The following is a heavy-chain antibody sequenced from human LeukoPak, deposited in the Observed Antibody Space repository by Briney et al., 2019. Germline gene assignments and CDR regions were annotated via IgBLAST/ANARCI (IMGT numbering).Heavy chain of an antibody. CDR1: DFTLSDYY. CDR2: ISSSGSTI. J-gene: IGHJ4*02. CDR3: ARDLLYGVRGVNGY. V-gene: IGHV3-11*01. Sequence: PGGSLRLSCAASDFTLSDYYMTWIRQAPGKGLEWVSYISSSGSTIYYADSVKGRFTISRDNAKNSLYLQMNSLRAEDTAVYYCARDLLYGVRGVNGYWGQGTLVTVSS. D-gene: IGHD3-10*01.